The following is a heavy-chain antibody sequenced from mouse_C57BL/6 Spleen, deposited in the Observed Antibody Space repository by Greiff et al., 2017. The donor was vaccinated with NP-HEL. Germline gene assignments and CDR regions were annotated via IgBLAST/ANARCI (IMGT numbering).Heavy chain of an antibody. CDR1: GYTFTSYW. D-gene: IGHD1-1*01. V-gene: IGHV1-53*01. Sequence: QVQLQQPGTELVKPGASVKLSCKASGYTFTSYWMHWVKQRPGQGLEWIGNINPSNGGTNYNEKFKSKAILTADKSSSTAYMELRSLTSEDSAVYYCTRYYYYGSSWYFDVWGTGTTVTVSS. J-gene: IGHJ1*03. CDR3: TRYYYYGSSWYFDV. CDR2: INPSNGGT.